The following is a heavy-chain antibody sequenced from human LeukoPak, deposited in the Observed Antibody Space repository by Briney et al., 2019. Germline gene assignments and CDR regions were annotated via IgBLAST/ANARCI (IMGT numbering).Heavy chain of an antibody. CDR2: VDHTGST. CDR3: ARGRYLTTGGGAAAGFLDY. D-gene: IGHD6-13*01. Sequence: SETLSLTCSVSDDSITMYYWTWIRQPPGKGLEWIGYVDHTGSTNFNPSLNGRVSISRDTSKNQFSLKLSSVTAADTAVYYCARGRYLTTGGGAAAGFLDYWGQGTLVTVSS. J-gene: IGHJ4*02. V-gene: IGHV4-59*12. CDR1: DDSITMYY.